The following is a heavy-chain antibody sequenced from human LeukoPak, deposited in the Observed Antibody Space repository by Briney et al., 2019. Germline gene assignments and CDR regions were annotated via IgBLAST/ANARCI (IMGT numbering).Heavy chain of an antibody. CDR3: AGWAIFDAFDI. D-gene: IGHD3-9*01. Sequence: PGGSLRLSCAASGFTFRSYNMNWVRQAPGKGLEWVSYISSSSSTIYYADSVKGRFTISRDNAKNSLYLQMNSLIDEDTAVYYCAGWAIFDAFDIWGQGTMVTVSS. J-gene: IGHJ3*02. V-gene: IGHV3-48*02. CDR1: GFTFRSYN. CDR2: ISSSSSTI.